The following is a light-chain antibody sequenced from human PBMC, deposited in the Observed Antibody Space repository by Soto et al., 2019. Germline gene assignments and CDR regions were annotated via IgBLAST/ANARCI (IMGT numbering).Light chain of an antibody. CDR3: GTWDASLSAGI. J-gene: IGLJ2*01. Sequence: QSVLTQPPSVSAAPRQKVTISCSGSTSNIGSNFVSWYQQLPGTAPKLLIYDNNKRPSGIPDRFSGSRSGTSATLGITGLQTGDEADYYCGTWDASLSAGIFGGGTKLTVI. CDR1: TSNIGSNF. V-gene: IGLV1-51*01. CDR2: DNN.